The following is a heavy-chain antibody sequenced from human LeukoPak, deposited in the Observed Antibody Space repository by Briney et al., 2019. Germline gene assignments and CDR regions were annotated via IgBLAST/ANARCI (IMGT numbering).Heavy chain of an antibody. V-gene: IGHV3-23*01. CDR1: GFTLSSYG. D-gene: IGHD1-26*01. CDR2: ISGGGGST. Sequence: GGSLRLSCAASGFTLSSYGMSWVRQAPGKGLEWVSGISGGGGSTYYADSVKGRFTISRDNSKNTLYLQANSLRAEDTAVYYCAKGGKWDVTPFDYWGQGTLVTVSS. CDR3: AKGGKWDVTPFDY. J-gene: IGHJ4*02.